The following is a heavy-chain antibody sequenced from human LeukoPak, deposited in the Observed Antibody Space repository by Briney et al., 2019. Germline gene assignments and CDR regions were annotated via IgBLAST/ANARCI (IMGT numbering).Heavy chain of an antibody. Sequence: PGRSLRLSCAASGFTFSSYAIHWVRQAPGKGLEWVAVISYDGSNKYYADSVKGRFTISRDNSKNTLYLQMNSLRAEDTAVYYCARAVAGPWDYYYGMDVWGQGTTVTVSS. CDR1: GFTFSSYA. D-gene: IGHD6-19*01. J-gene: IGHJ6*02. CDR3: ARAVAGPWDYYYGMDV. CDR2: ISYDGSNK. V-gene: IGHV3-30-3*01.